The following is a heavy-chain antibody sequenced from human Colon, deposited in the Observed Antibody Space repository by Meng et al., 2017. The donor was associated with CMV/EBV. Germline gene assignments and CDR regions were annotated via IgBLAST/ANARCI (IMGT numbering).Heavy chain of an antibody. J-gene: IGHJ4*02. CDR3: ARGLTGTLYY. V-gene: IGHV1-18*04. Sequence: FCKAAGYTSTEFLSNWVRQAPEQDVEWIGSIRPATVNSNSAVNYQGRVTMTTDKSTNTAYMELRGLGSDDTATYYCARGLTGTLYYWGQGTLVTVSS. CDR2: IRPATVNS. D-gene: IGHD1-14*01. CDR1: GYTSTEFL.